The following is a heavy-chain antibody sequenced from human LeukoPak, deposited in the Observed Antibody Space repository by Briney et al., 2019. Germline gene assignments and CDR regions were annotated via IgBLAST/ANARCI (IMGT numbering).Heavy chain of an antibody. D-gene: IGHD3-22*01. J-gene: IGHJ3*02. CDR1: GFTFDDYA. CDR2: ISWNSGSI. Sequence: GGSLRLSCAASGFTFDDYAMHWVRQAPGKGLEWVSGISWNSGSIGYADSVKGRFTISRDNSKNTLYLQMNSLRAEDTAVYYCARLMDSSGYYGDAFDIWGQGTMVTVSS. CDR3: ARLMDSSGYYGDAFDI. V-gene: IGHV3-9*01.